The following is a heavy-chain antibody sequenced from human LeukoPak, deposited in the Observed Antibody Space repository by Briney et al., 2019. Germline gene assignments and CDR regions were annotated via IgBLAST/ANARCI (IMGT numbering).Heavy chain of an antibody. CDR3: ARDINEWIQLWDY. CDR2: IYYSGST. V-gene: IGHV4-39*07. D-gene: IGHD5-18*01. Sequence: SETLSLTCAVSGGSISSSSYYWGWIRQPPGKGLEWIGSIYYSGSTYYNPSLKSRVTISVDTSKNQFSLKLSSVTAADTAVYYCARDINEWIQLWDYWGQGTLVTVSS. CDR1: GGSISSSSYY. J-gene: IGHJ4*02.